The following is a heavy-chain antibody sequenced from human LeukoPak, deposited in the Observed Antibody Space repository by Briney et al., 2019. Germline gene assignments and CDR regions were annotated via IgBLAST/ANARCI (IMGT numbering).Heavy chain of an antibody. D-gene: IGHD3-10*01. CDR1: GGSISSGSYY. CDR3: ARSRSPINWFDP. V-gene: IGHV4-61*02. Sequence: SETLSLTCTVSGGSISSGSYYWSWIRQPAGKGLEWIGRIYTSGSTNYNPSLKSRVTISVDTSKNQFSLKLSSVTAADTAVYYCARSRSPINWFDPWGQGTLVTVSS. CDR2: IYTSGST. J-gene: IGHJ5*02.